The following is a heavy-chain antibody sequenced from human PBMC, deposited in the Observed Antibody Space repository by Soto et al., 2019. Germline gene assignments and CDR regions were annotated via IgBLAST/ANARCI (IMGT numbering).Heavy chain of an antibody. J-gene: IGHJ5*02. CDR3: ARRMIGPGKPNWFDP. Sequence: QVQLQESGPGLVKPSQTLSLTCTVSGGSIRSSDYYWSWIGQSPGKGLEWIGYIYDSGRTDCTQSLKTRATISEDTSKNQFSLKLTSLTAADTAVYYCARRMIGPGKPNWFDPWGQGTLVTVSS. D-gene: IGHD3-22*01. CDR1: GGSIRSSDYY. V-gene: IGHV4-30-4*01. CDR2: IYDSGRT.